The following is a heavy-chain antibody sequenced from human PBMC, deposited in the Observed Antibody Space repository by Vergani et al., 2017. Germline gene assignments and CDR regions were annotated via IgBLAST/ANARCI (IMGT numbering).Heavy chain of an antibody. CDR1: GFTFSSYG. CDR2: IWYDGSNK. CDR3: ARDRGDWRYSRYFYNYYMDV. Sequence: QVQLVESGGGVVQPGRSLRLSCAASGFTFSSYGMHWVRQAPGKGLEWVAVIWYDGSNKYYADSVKGRFTISRDNSKSTLFLQMNSLRVEDMAVYYCARDRGDWRYSRYFYNYYMDVWGKGTTVTVSS. J-gene: IGHJ6*03. D-gene: IGHD2-8*02. V-gene: IGHV3-33*01.